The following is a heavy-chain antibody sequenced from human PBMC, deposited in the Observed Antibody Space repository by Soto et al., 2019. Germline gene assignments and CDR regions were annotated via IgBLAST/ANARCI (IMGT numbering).Heavy chain of an antibody. D-gene: IGHD3-3*01. CDR1: GFTFSSYS. J-gene: IGHJ4*02. CDR3: ARGGSGYYPDYFDY. CDR2: ISSSSSTI. V-gene: IGHV3-48*01. Sequence: GGSLRLSWAAPGFTFSSYSMNWVRQAPGKGLEWVSYISSSSSTIYYADSVKGRFTISRDNAKNSLYLQMNSLRAEDTAVYYCARGGSGYYPDYFDYWGQGTLVTVSS.